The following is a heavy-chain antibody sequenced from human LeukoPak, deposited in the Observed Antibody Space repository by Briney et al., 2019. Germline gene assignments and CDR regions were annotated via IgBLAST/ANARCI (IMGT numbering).Heavy chain of an antibody. V-gene: IGHV3-7*01. CDR3: AREVWGPEY. J-gene: IGHJ4*02. Sequence: GDSLRLSCAASGFTFTKYWMAWVRQAPGKGLEWVGNIKQDGSDKNYMDSVKGRFTISRDNTKNSVYLQMSSLRAEDTAVYYCAREVWGPEYWGQGTLVTVSS. CDR1: GFTFTKYW. D-gene: IGHD1-14*01. CDR2: IKQDGSDK.